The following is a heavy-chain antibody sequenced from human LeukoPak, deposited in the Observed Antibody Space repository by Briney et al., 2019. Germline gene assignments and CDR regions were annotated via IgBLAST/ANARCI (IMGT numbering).Heavy chain of an antibody. J-gene: IGHJ6*02. D-gene: IGHD2-15*01. CDR3: AKEGCSGGSCYSYGMDV. CDR2: ISGDGGIT. Sequence: GGSLRLSCAASGFTFDNYAMHWVRQAPGKGLEWVSLISGDGGITFYADSVESRFTISRDNSKNSLYLEMNSLRSEDTALYYCAKEGCSGGSCYSYGMDVWGQGTTVTVSS. V-gene: IGHV3-43*02. CDR1: GFTFDNYA.